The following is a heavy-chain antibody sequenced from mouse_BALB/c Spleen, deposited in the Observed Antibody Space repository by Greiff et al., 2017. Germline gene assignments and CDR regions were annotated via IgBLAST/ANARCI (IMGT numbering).Heavy chain of an antibody. J-gene: IGHJ4*01. CDR3: ARFTMITNYAMDY. D-gene: IGHD2-4*01. Sequence: EVQLQQSGAELVKPGASVKLSCTASGFNIKDTYMHWVKQRPEQGLEWIGRIDPANGNTKYDPKFQGKATITADTSSNTAYLQLSSLTSEDTAVYYCARFTMITNYAMDYWGQGTSVTVSS. CDR1: GFNIKDTY. CDR2: IDPANGNT. V-gene: IGHV14-3*02.